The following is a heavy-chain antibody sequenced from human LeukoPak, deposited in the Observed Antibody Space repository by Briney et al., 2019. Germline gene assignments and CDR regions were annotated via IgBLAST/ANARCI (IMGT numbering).Heavy chain of an antibody. D-gene: IGHD3-10*01. CDR3: ARRFGELDAFDI. J-gene: IGHJ3*02. CDR2: SYYSGST. Sequence: KAWGTLSLTGPVSDAPISIYAWSGTRPPPGKGLGWIGYSYYSGSTIYNPSLKSRVTISVDTSKNNFSLTLSSVTDADTAVYYCARRFGELDAFDIWGQGTMVTVSS. CDR1: DAPISIYA. V-gene: IGHV4-59*08.